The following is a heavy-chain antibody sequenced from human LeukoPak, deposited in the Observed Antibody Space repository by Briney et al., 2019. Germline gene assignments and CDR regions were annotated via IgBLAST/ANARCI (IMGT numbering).Heavy chain of an antibody. CDR2: ISGSGGST. Sequence: GGSLRLSCAASGFTFSSYAMSWVRQAPGQGLEGVSAISGSGGSTYYADSLKGRFTISRDNSKNTLYLQMNSLRAEDTAVYYCATPGRYSSSWNFDYWGQGTLVTVSS. CDR3: ATPGRYSSSWNFDY. J-gene: IGHJ4*02. D-gene: IGHD6-13*01. V-gene: IGHV3-23*01. CDR1: GFTFSSYA.